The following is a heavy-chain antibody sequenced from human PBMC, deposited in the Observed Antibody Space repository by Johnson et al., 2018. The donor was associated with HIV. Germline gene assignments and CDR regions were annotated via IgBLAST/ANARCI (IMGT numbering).Heavy chain of an antibody. D-gene: IGHD1-26*01. CDR1: GFTFSSAW. Sequence: EVQVLESGGGLVKPGGSLRLSCVASGFTFSSAWMSWVRQSPGKGLEWVGRIKSKTDGGSAEYATPVEGRFIISSDDSKNTLDLQMNSLKTEDTGFYYCTTACFRTSGSHRSLCAFDMWGQGTRVTVSS. CDR2: IKSKTDGGSA. J-gene: IGHJ3*02. CDR3: TTACFRTSGSHRSLCAFDM. V-gene: IGHV3-15*01.